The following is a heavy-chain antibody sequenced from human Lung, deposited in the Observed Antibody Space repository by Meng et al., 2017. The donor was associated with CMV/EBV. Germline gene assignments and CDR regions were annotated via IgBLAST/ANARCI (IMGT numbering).Heavy chain of an antibody. D-gene: IGHD1-1*01. V-gene: IGHV3-48*03. Sequence: SCAASGFTFSNYDMSWVRQAPGQGLEWVSYISTSGSTMYYADSVKGRFTVSRDNAKNSLYLQMNSLRAEDTAVYYCARNGQKTGTPSNYWGQGTLVTVSS. J-gene: IGHJ4*02. CDR1: GFTFSNYD. CDR2: ISTSGSTM. CDR3: ARNGQKTGTPSNY.